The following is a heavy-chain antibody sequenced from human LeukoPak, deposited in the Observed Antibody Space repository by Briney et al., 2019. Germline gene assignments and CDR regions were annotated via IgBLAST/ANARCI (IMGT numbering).Heavy chain of an antibody. V-gene: IGHV3-21*01. CDR3: ARGGAWVWYYGMDV. CDR1: GFTFSSYS. D-gene: IGHD1-26*01. Sequence: GGSLRLSCAASGFTFSSYSMNWVRQAPGKGLEWVSSISSSSSYIYYADSVKGRFTISRDNAKNSLYLQMNSLRAEDTAVYYCARGGAWVWYYGMDVWGQGTTVTVSS. CDR2: ISSSSSYI. J-gene: IGHJ6*02.